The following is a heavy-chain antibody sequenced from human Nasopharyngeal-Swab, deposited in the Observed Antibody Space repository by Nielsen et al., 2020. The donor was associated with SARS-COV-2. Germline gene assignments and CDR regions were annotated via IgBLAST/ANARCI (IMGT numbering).Heavy chain of an antibody. CDR3: APDPNWGLGY. CDR1: GFTFNSYV. Sequence: GGSLRLSCAASGFTFNSYVMVWVRQAPGEGLEWVPYIPVSGDATNYAESVKGRFTISRNNPKNLLYLQMNSLRVEDTATYYCAPDPNWGLGYWGRGTLVTVSS. V-gene: IGHV3-23*01. J-gene: IGHJ4*02. D-gene: IGHD7-27*01. CDR2: IPVSGDAT.